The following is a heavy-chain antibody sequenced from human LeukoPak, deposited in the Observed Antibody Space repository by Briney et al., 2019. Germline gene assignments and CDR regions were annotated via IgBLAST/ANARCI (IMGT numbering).Heavy chain of an antibody. CDR1: GGSISSSSYY. V-gene: IGHV4-39*01. J-gene: IGHJ5*02. Sequence: PSETLSLTCTVSGGSISSSSYYWGWIRQPPGKGLEWIGSIYYSGSTYYNPSLKSRVTISVDTSKNQFSLKLSSVTAADTAVYYCARQGSSWHRAWFDPWGQGTLVTVSS. D-gene: IGHD6-13*01. CDR2: IYYSGST. CDR3: ARQGSSWHRAWFDP.